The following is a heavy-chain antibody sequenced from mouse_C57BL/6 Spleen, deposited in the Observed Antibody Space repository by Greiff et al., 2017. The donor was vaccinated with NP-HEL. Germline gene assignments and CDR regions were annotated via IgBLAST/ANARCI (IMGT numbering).Heavy chain of an antibody. Sequence: VKLMESGAELVKPGASVKLSCKASGYTFTEYTIHWVKQRSGQGLEWIGWFYPGSGSIKYNEKFKDKATLTADKSSSTVYMELSRLTSEDSAVYFCARHEGGSYYYGSLDYWGQGTTLTVSS. CDR1: GYTFTEYT. V-gene: IGHV1-62-2*01. J-gene: IGHJ2*01. CDR2: FYPGSGSI. CDR3: ARHEGGSYYYGSLDY. D-gene: IGHD1-1*01.